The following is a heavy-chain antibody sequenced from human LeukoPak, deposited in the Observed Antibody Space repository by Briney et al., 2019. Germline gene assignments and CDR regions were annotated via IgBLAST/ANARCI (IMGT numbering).Heavy chain of an antibody. CDR3: ARVARIVGATDFYFGY. CDR2: IHTTGRT. V-gene: IGHV4-4*07. CDR1: GGSISSYF. Sequence: SETLSLTCTVSGGSISSYFWSWIRQPAGKGLEWIGRIHTTGRTDYNPSLKSRVTMSIDTSENQFSLKLSSVTAADTAIYYCARVARIVGATDFYFGYWGQGALVTVSS. J-gene: IGHJ4*02. D-gene: IGHD1-26*01.